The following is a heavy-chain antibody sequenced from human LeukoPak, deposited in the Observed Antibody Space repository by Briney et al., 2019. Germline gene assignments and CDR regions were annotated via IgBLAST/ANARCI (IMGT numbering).Heavy chain of an antibody. CDR1: GYSFTSYW. Sequence: GESLKISCKGSGYSFTSYWIGWMRQMPGKGLEWMGIIYPGDSDTRYSPSFQGQVTISADKSISTAYLQWSSLKASDTAMYYCARHRWSTSSSWPYFDYWGQGTLVTVSS. D-gene: IGHD6-13*01. V-gene: IGHV5-51*01. J-gene: IGHJ4*02. CDR2: IYPGDSDT. CDR3: ARHRWSTSSSWPYFDY.